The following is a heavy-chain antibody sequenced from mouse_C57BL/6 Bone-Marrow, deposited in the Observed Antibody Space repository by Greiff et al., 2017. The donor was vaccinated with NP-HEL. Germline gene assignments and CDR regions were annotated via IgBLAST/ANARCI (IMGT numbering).Heavy chain of an antibody. CDR1: GYTFTSYG. CDR3: ARGTVYYYGSSYWYFDV. Sequence: QVHVKQSGAELARPGASVKLSCKASGYTFTSYGISWVKQRTGQGLEWIGEIYPRSGNTYYNEKFKGKATLTADKSSSTAYMELRSLTSEDSAVYFCARGTVYYYGSSYWYFDVWGTGTTVTVSS. CDR2: IYPRSGNT. D-gene: IGHD1-1*01. V-gene: IGHV1-81*01. J-gene: IGHJ1*03.